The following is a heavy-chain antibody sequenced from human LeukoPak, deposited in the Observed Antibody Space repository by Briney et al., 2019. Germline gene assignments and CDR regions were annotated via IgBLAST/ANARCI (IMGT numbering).Heavy chain of an antibody. V-gene: IGHV3-20*04. CDR1: GFAFDEHG. J-gene: IGHJ4*02. CDR2: INWSGGSI. Sequence: PGGSLRLSCTASGFAFDEHGTSWVRQVPGKGLEWVSGINWSGGSIGYADPLRGRFTISRDNAKNSLYLQMDSLRAEDTALYYCARAPITSPFYFDYWGQGTLVTVSS. D-gene: IGHD2-2*01. CDR3: ARAPITSPFYFDY.